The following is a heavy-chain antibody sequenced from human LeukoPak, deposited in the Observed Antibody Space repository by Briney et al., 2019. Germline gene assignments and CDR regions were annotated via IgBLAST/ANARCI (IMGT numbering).Heavy chain of an antibody. J-gene: IGHJ5*02. CDR2: ISAYNGNT. D-gene: IGHD5-24*01. CDR1: GYTFTSYG. Sequence: ASVKVSCKAPGYTFTSYGISWVRQAPGQGLEWMGWISAYNGNTNYAQKLQGRVTMTTDTSTSTAYMELRSLRSDDTAVYYCARVRRDGYNIPWFDPWGQGTLVTVSS. CDR3: ARVRRDGYNIPWFDP. V-gene: IGHV1-18*01.